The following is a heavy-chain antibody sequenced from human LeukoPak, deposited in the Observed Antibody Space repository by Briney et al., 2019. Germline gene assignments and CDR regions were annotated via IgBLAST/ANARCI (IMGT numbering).Heavy chain of an antibody. Sequence: ASVKVSCKASGYTFTSYYMHWVRQAPGQGLEWMRIINPSGGSTSYAQKFQGRVTMTRDMSTSTVYMELSSLRSEDTAVYYCARGRIVGATGGYDAFDIWGQGTMVTVSS. CDR1: GYTFTSYY. D-gene: IGHD1-26*01. J-gene: IGHJ3*02. CDR3: ARGRIVGATGGYDAFDI. CDR2: INPSGGST. V-gene: IGHV1-46*01.